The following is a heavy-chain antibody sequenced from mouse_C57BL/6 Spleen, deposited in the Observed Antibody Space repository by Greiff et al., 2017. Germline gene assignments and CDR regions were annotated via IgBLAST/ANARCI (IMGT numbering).Heavy chain of an antibody. D-gene: IGHD2-1*01. J-gene: IGHJ2*01. Sequence: EVQLQQSGPELVKPGASVKISCKASGYTFTDYYMNWVKQSHGKSLEWIGDINPNNGGTSYNQKFKGKATLTVDKSSSSAYMELRSLTSEDSAVYYCAVYYAADYWGQGTTLTVSS. CDR1: GYTFTDYY. CDR3: AVYYAADY. CDR2: INPNNGGT. V-gene: IGHV1-26*01.